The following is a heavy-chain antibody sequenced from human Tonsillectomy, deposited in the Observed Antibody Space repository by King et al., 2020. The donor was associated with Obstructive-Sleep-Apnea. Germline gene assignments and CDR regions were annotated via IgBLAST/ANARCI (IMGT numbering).Heavy chain of an antibody. V-gene: IGHV4-31*03. J-gene: IGHJ4*02. CDR3: ARDASGSGSYYLDY. CDR1: GGSISSGDYF. D-gene: IGHD3-10*01. CDR2: IFHSGTT. Sequence: VQLQESGPGLLKPSQTLSLTCTVSGGSISSGDYFWPWIRQPPGKGLEWIGYIFHSGTTYYNPSLKSRIAISLDTSKNQFFLKLSSVTAADTAVYYCARDASGSGSYYLDYWGQGTLVTVSS.